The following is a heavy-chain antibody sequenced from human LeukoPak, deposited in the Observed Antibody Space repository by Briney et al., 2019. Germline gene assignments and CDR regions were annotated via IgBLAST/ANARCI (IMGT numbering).Heavy chain of an antibody. CDR1: GYRFNTYG. J-gene: IGHJ4*02. V-gene: IGHV1-18*01. CDR3: ARGTYFDY. D-gene: IGHD3-16*01. CDR2: ISTHDGNT. Sequence: ASVKVSFKASGYRFNTYGISWVRQAPGQGLEWMGWISTHDGNTNSAQNLQGRVTMTTDTSTSTAYMELRSLRSDDTAVYYCARGTYFDYWGQGALVTVSS.